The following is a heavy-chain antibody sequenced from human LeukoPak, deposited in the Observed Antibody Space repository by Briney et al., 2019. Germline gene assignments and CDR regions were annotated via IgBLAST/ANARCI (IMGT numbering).Heavy chain of an antibody. CDR1: GFTFNSYA. CDR3: AKDLPPFCSGGSCYGLDH. Sequence: GGTLRLSCAASGFTFNSYAMNWVRQAPGKGLEWVSTISSSGNNTYYADSVKGRFTISRDNSKNTLYLQMNSLRPEDTAIYYCAKDLPPFCSGGSCYGLDHWGQGTLVTVSS. J-gene: IGHJ4*02. D-gene: IGHD2-15*01. V-gene: IGHV3-23*01. CDR2: ISSSGNNT.